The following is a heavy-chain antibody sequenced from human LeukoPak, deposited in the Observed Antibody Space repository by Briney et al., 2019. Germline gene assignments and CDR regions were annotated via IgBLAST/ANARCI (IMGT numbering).Heavy chain of an antibody. CDR3: ARSSGYDQDYYYYMDV. CDR2: IHYSGST. Sequence: PSETLSLTCTVSGGSISSSSYYWGWIRQPPGKGLEWIGSIHYSGSTYYNPSLKSRVTISVDTSKNQFSLKLSSVTAADTAVYYCARSSGYDQDYYYYMDVWGKGTTVTISS. D-gene: IGHD5-12*01. J-gene: IGHJ6*03. V-gene: IGHV4-39*01. CDR1: GGSISSSSYY.